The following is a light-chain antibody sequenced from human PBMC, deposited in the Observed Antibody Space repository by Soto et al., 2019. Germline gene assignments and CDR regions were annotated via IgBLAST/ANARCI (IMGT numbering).Light chain of an antibody. CDR2: GAS. Sequence: EIVMTQSPVTLSVSPGERATLSCRASQSVSSSYLAWYQQKPGQAPRLLIYGASSRATGIPDRFSGSGSGTDFTLTISSLQSDDFAVYFCHQYNSWPWTFGQGTKVDIK. CDR3: HQYNSWPWT. J-gene: IGKJ1*01. V-gene: IGKV3D-15*01. CDR1: QSVSSSY.